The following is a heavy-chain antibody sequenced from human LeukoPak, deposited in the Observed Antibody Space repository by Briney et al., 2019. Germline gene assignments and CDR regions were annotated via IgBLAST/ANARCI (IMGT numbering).Heavy chain of an antibody. CDR2: INTDNGNT. V-gene: IGHV1-18*01. D-gene: IGHD6-6*01. CDR1: GYTFTHYH. Sequence: GASVKVSCKASGYTFTHYHFSWVRQAPGQGLEWMGWINTDNGNTNYAQKFQGRLTMTTDSSTTTAYMELRSLRSDDTAVYYCARVSGSIVARLAWFDSWGQGTLVTVSS. J-gene: IGHJ5*01. CDR3: ARVSGSIVARLAWFDS.